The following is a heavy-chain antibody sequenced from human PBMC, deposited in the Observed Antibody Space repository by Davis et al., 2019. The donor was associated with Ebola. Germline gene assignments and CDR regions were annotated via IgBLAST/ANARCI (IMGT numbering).Heavy chain of an antibody. Sequence: ASVKVSCKASGYTFTNYYMHWVRQAPGQGLEWMGMINPNDGRTIYAQKFQGRVTITRDTSASTAYMELSSLRSEDTAVYFCARDEFDYWGQGTLVTVSS. J-gene: IGHJ4*02. V-gene: IGHV1-46*01. CDR3: ARDEFDY. CDR1: GYTFTNYY. CDR2: INPNDGRT.